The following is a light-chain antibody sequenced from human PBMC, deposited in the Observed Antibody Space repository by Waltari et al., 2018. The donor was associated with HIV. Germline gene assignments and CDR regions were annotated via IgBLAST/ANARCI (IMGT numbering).Light chain of an antibody. CDR2: VTS. V-gene: IGKV1-39*01. CDR3: LQTYSTTWT. Sequence: DIQMTQSPSSLSAFVGDRVTITCRASQSINNFLTWYQQKPGKAPQVLIYVTSNLQSEVPSRFSGSRSGTDFTLTISSLQPEDSATYYCLQTYSTTWTFGQGTKVEIK. CDR1: QSINNF. J-gene: IGKJ1*01.